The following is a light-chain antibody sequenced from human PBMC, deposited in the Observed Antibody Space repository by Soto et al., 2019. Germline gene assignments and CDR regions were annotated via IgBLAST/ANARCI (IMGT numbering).Light chain of an antibody. CDR2: KAS. Sequence: DIQMTQSPSTLSASVGDRVTITCRASQSITNWLAWYQQKPGKAPNLLIYKASSLESGVPSRFSGSGSGTEFTLTISSLQPDDFATYYCQQYNSYSVFTLGPGTKVDIK. CDR1: QSITNW. V-gene: IGKV1-5*03. J-gene: IGKJ3*01. CDR3: QQYNSYSVFT.